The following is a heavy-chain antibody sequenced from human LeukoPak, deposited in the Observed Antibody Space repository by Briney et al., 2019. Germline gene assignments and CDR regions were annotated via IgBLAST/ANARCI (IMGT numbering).Heavy chain of an antibody. CDR3: ARGDGYNFFDY. CDR1: GFSATNNY. D-gene: IGHD5-24*01. Sequence: GGSLRLSCAVSGFSATNNYMSWVRQAPGKGLEWVSVFYVGGATYYADSVKGRFTISRDNSENTLYLQMKSLRAEDTAVYYCARGDGYNFFDYWGQGTLVTVSS. V-gene: IGHV3-53*01. CDR2: FYVGGAT. J-gene: IGHJ4*02.